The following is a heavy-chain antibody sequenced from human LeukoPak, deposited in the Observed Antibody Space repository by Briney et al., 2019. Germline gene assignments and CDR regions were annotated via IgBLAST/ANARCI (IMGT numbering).Heavy chain of an antibody. CDR2: ISSSGASI. CDR1: GFTFSEFY. D-gene: IGHD3-10*01. J-gene: IGHJ4*02. CDR3: ARDNEWFSIDY. V-gene: IGHV3-11*04. Sequence: PGGSLRLSCAASGFTFSEFYMAWIRQAPGKGLEWISSISSSGASIYYAGSVRGRFTISRDNAKNSLYLQMNSLRAEDTAVYYCARDNEWFSIDYWGQGTLVTVSS.